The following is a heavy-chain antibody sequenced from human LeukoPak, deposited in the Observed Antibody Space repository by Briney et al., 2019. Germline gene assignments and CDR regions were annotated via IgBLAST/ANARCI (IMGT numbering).Heavy chain of an antibody. CDR2: ISSSDSTI. J-gene: IGHJ5*02. V-gene: IGHV3-11*04. CDR3: ARDATLPRIFGLPNGWFDP. CDR1: GFTFSDYY. D-gene: IGHD3/OR15-3a*01. Sequence: GGSLRLSCAASGFTFSDYYMNWIRQAPGKGLEWVSYISSSDSTIYYVDSVKGRFTISRDNAKNSLYLQMNSLRTEDTAVYYCARDATLPRIFGLPNGWFDPWGQGTLVTVSS.